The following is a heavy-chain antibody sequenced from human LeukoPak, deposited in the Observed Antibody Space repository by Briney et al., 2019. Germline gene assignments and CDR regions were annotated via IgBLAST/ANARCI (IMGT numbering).Heavy chain of an antibody. CDR2: ISSSSSYI. CDR3: ATFMTMVRESDY. Sequence: GGSLRLSCAASGFKFSSYSMNWVRQAPGKGLEWVSSISSSSSYIYYADSEKGRFTISRDNAKNSLYLQMNSLRAEDTAVYYCATFMTMVRESDYWGQGTLVTASS. CDR1: GFKFSSYS. J-gene: IGHJ4*02. D-gene: IGHD3-10*01. V-gene: IGHV3-21*01.